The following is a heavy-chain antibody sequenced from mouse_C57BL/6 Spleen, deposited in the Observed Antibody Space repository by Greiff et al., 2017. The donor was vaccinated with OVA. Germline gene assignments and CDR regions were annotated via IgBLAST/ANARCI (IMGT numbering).Heavy chain of an antibody. CDR2: IYPGSGNT. Sequence: VKLQESGPELVKPGASVKISCKASGYSFTSYYIHWVKQRPGQGLEWIGWIYPGSGNTKYNEKFKGKATLTADTSSSTAYMQLSSLTSEDSAVYYCARDYGYDHNYAMDYWGQGTSVTVSS. CDR1: GYSFTSYY. D-gene: IGHD2-2*01. CDR3: ARDYGYDHNYAMDY. J-gene: IGHJ4*01. V-gene: IGHV1-66*01.